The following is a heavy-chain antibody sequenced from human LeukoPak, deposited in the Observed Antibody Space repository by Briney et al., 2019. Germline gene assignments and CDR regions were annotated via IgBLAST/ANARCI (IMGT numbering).Heavy chain of an antibody. D-gene: IGHD3-3*01. V-gene: IGHV4-34*01. CDR1: GGSFSGYY. J-gene: IGHJ5*02. CDR2: INHSGSN. Sequence: SETLSLTCAVYGGSFSGYYWSWIRQPPGKGLEWIGEINHSGSNNYNPSLKSRVTISVDTSKNQFSLELISVTVADTAEYYCARVEVPTRRSYDFWSGYYKMLCNWFDPWGQGTLVTVSS. CDR3: ARVEVPTRRSYDFWSGYYKMLCNWFDP.